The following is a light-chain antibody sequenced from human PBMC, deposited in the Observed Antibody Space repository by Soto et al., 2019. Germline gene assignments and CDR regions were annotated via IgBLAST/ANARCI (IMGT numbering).Light chain of an antibody. J-gene: IGKJ1*01. CDR1: QSVSSSY. CDR3: QQYGSSQWT. Sequence: EIVVTQSPCTLSLSPGERATLSCRASQSVSSSYLAWYQQKPGQAPRLLIYGASSRATGIPDRFSGSGSGTDFTLTISRLEPEDFAVYYCQQYGSSQWTFGQGTKVDNK. V-gene: IGKV3-20*01. CDR2: GAS.